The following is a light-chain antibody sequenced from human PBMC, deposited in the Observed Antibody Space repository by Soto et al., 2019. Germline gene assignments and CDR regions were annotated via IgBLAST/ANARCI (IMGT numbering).Light chain of an antibody. CDR1: QSVSSY. CDR2: DAS. Sequence: EIVLTQSPATLSLSPGERATLSCRASQSVSSYLAWYQQKPGQAPRLLIYDASNRATGIPARFSGGGSGTDFTLTISRLEPEDFAVYYCQQYANSPITFGQGTRLEIK. V-gene: IGKV3-11*01. CDR3: QQYANSPIT. J-gene: IGKJ5*01.